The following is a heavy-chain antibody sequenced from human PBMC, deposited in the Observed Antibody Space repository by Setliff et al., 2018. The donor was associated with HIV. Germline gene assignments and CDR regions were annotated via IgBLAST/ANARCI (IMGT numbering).Heavy chain of an antibody. V-gene: IGHV1-18*04. CDR3: TRTRSSRPDAFDI. J-gene: IGHJ3*02. D-gene: IGHD6-19*01. CDR1: GYTFISYG. CDR2: ISVDNGDT. Sequence: GASVKVSCKASGYTFISYGISWMRQAPGQGREWMGWISVDNGDTNYAQKVQGRVSMTTDTSTSTAYMELRSLRFDDTAVYYCTRTRSSRPDAFDIWGQGTMVTVSS.